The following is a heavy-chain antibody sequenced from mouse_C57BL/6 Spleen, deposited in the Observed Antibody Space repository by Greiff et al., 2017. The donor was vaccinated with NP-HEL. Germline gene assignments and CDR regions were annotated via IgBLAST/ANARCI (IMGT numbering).Heavy chain of an antibody. J-gene: IGHJ3*01. CDR1: GFSLTSYG. D-gene: IGHD4-1*01. V-gene: IGHV2-3*01. Sequence: VQVVESGPGLVAPSQSLSITCTVSGFSLTSYGVSWVRQPPGKGLEWLGVIWGDGGTTYHSALISRLSISKDNSKSQVFLNLNSLQTDDTATYYCAKVLNWAWFAYWGQGTLVTVSA. CDR2: IWGDGGT. CDR3: AKVLNWAWFAY.